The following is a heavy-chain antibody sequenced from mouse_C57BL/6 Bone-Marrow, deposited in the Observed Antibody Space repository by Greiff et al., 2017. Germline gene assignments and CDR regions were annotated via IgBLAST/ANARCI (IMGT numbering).Heavy chain of an antibody. CDR2: IFPGSGST. J-gene: IGHJ1*03. D-gene: IGHD1-1*01. CDR3: ARWGVFITTACDV. V-gene: IGHV1-75*01. CDR1: GYTFTDYY. Sequence: QVQLQQSGPELVKPGASVKISCKASGYTFTDYYINWVKQRPGQGLEWIGWIFPGSGSTYYNGKFKGKATLTVDKSSSTAYMLLSSLTSEDFAVYFCARWGVFITTACDVWGTGTTVTVSS.